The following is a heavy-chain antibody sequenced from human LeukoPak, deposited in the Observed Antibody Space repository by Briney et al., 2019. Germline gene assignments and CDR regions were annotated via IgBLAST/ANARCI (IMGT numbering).Heavy chain of an antibody. D-gene: IGHD3/OR15-3a*01. CDR1: GFTFSSYS. V-gene: IGHV3-21*01. CDR3: ARILSSGYYTGFDY. Sequence: PGGSLRLSCAAPGFTFSSYSMHWVRQAPGKGLEWVSSITSSSSNILYADSVKGRFTISRDNAKNSLYLQMNTLRAKDTAVYYCARILSSGYYTGFDYWGQGTLVTVSS. CDR2: ITSSSSNI. J-gene: IGHJ4*02.